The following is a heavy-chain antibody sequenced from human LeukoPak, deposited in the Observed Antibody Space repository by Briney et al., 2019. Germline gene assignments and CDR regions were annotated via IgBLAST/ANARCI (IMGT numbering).Heavy chain of an antibody. J-gene: IGHJ4*02. Sequence: ASVKVSCKASGYTFTNFDINWVRQATGQGLEWMGWMNPNSGNTGYAQKFQGRVTMTRNTSISTAYMELSSLRSEDTAVYYCARGGAYYDILTGYPYFDYWGQGTLVTVSS. CDR2: MNPNSGNT. D-gene: IGHD3-9*01. CDR1: GYTFTNFD. CDR3: ARGGAYYDILTGYPYFDY. V-gene: IGHV1-8*02.